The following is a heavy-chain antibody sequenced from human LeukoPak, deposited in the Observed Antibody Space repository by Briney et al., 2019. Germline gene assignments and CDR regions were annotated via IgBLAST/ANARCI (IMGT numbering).Heavy chain of an antibody. CDR3: AKSVQYYYDRFDY. D-gene: IGHD3-22*01. CDR1: GFTFSTYA. V-gene: IGHV3-23*01. CDR2: ISGSGGST. J-gene: IGHJ4*02. Sequence: GGSLRLSCAASGFTFSTYAMSWVRQAPGKGLEWVSVISGSGGSTYHADSVKGRFTISRDNSKSTLYLQMNSLRAEDTAVYYCAKSVQYYYDRFDYWGQGTLVTVSS.